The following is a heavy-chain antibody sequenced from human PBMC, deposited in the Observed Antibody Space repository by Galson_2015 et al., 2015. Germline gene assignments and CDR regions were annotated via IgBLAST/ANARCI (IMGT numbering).Heavy chain of an antibody. D-gene: IGHD2-15*01. CDR1: GFTFSSYW. Sequence: SLRLSCAASGFTFSSYWMSWVRQAPGKGLEWVANIKQDGSEKYYVDSVKGRFTISRDNAKNSLYLQMNSLRAEDTAVYSCARDHYCSGGRCYLESLDYWGQGTLVTVSS. CDR2: IKQDGSEK. CDR3: ARDHYCSGGRCYLESLDY. V-gene: IGHV3-7*01. J-gene: IGHJ4*02.